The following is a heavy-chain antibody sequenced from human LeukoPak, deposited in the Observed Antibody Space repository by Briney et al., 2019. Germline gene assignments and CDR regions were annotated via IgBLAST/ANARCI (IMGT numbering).Heavy chain of an antibody. V-gene: IGHV4-59*11. CDR1: GGSISSHY. J-gene: IGHJ4*02. CDR2: IHLSGFS. CDR3: ARVSGGGGRPREFDY. D-gene: IGHD2-15*01. Sequence: PSETLSLTCTVSGGSISSHYWSWTRQPPGKGLEWIGYIHLSGFSTYNPSLRSRVTISLDTSKSQLSLKLSSVTAADTAVYYCARVSGGGGRPREFDYWGRGTLVTVSS.